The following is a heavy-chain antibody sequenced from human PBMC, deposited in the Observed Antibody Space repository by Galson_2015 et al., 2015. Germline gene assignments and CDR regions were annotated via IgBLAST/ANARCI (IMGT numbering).Heavy chain of an antibody. CDR1: GGTFSSYA. Sequence: SVKVSCKASGGTFSSYAISWVRQAPGQGLEWMGGIIPIFGTANYAQKFQGRVTTTADESTSTAYMELSSLRSEDTAVYYCARAANDKGRDRFDERGSWSFDYWGQGTLVTVSS. D-gene: IGHD5-24*01. J-gene: IGHJ4*02. CDR3: ARAANDKGRDRFDERGSWSFDY. V-gene: IGHV1-69*13. CDR2: IIPIFGTA.